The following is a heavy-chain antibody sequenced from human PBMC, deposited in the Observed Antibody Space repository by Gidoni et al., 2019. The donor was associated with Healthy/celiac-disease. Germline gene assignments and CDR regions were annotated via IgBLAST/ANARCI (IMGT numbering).Heavy chain of an antibody. V-gene: IGHV3-30-3*01. CDR3: ARAGGGYYGSGSYFHYYGMDV. CDR2: ISYDGSNK. D-gene: IGHD3-10*01. CDR1: GFTFSSYA. Sequence: QVQLVESGGGVVQPGRSLRLSCAASGFTFSSYAMHWVRQAPGKGLGWVAVISYDGSNKYYADSVKGRFTISRDNSKNTLYLQMNSLRAEDTAVYYCARAGGGYYGSGSYFHYYGMDVWGKGTTVTVSS. J-gene: IGHJ6*04.